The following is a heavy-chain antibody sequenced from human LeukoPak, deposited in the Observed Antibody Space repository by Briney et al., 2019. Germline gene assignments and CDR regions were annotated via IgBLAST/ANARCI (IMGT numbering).Heavy chain of an antibody. CDR1: GFTFTSYS. J-gene: IGHJ4*02. CDR3: ARAKGHEFGRTPLDY. CDR2: ISSSSSYI. Sequence: NPGGSLRLYCAPSGFTFTSYSMNWVRQAPGKGLEWVSSISSSSSYIYYADSVKGRFTISRDNAKNSLYLQMNSLRAEDTAVYYCARAKGHEFGRTPLDYWGQGTLVTVSS. D-gene: IGHD1-26*01. V-gene: IGHV3-21*01.